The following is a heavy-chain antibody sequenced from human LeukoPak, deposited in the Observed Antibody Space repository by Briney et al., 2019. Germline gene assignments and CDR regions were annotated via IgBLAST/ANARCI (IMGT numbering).Heavy chain of an antibody. CDR1: GYTFTGYY. D-gene: IGHD6-13*01. CDR2: INPNSGGT. Sequence: ASVKVSCKASGYTFTGYYMHWVRQAPGQGLEWMGWINPNSGGTNYAQKFQGRVTMTRDTSISTAYMELSRLRSEDTAVYYCATGGIAAAGNFDYWGQGTLVTVSS. CDR3: ATGGIAAAGNFDY. V-gene: IGHV1-2*02. J-gene: IGHJ4*02.